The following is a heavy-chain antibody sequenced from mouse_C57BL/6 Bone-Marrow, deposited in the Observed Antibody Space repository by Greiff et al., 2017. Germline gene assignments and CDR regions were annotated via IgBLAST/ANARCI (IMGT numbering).Heavy chain of an antibody. D-gene: IGHD1-1*02. CDR2: INPSSGYT. Sequence: QVQLQQSGAELAKPGASVKLSCKASGYTFTSYWMHWVKQRPGQGLEWIGYINPSSGYTKYNQKFKDKATLTAVKSSSTAYMQLSSLTYEDSAVYYSARGSRVAYWGQGTTLTVSS. CDR1: GYTFTSYW. J-gene: IGHJ2*01. V-gene: IGHV1-7*01. CDR3: ARGSRVAY.